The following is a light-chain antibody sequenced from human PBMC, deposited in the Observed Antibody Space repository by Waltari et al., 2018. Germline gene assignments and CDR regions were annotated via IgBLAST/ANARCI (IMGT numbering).Light chain of an antibody. CDR3: QQYYSAPNT. V-gene: IGKV4-1*01. CDR2: WAS. CDR1: QSVLYSANNRNY. J-gene: IGKJ2*01. Sequence: DIVMTQSPDSLAVSLGERAIINCKSSQSVLYSANNRNYLAWYQQKPGQPPKLLIFWASTRESGVPDRFSGSGSGTDFTLTISSLQAEDVAVYYCQQYYSAPNTFGQGTNVEIK.